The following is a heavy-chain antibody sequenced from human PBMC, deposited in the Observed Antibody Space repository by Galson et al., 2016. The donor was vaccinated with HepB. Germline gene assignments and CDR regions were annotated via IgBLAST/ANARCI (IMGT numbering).Heavy chain of an antibody. Sequence: SVKVSCKASGYTFTDFYIHWVRQAPGQGLEWMGWINPNIGITNYAQEFQGRVTMTRDTSISAAYMEVRRLRSDDTAVYYCARDPHGIFGAAEYYFYGMDLWGKGTTVTVSS. D-gene: IGHD3-3*01. J-gene: IGHJ6*04. CDR2: INPNIGIT. CDR3: ARDPHGIFGAAEYYFYGMDL. V-gene: IGHV1-2*02. CDR1: GYTFTDFY.